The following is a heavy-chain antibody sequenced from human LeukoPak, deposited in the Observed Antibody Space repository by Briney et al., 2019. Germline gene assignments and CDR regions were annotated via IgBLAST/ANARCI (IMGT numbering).Heavy chain of an antibody. CDR1: GGSFISGNYY. V-gene: IGHV4-61*09. D-gene: IGHD3-22*01. CDR3: ASDITMIVLGAFDI. J-gene: IGHJ3*02. Sequence: SQTLSLTCTVSGGSFISGNYYWSWIRQPAGKGLEWIGHTYTSGSTNYNPSLKSRVTISVDTSKNQFSLKLSSVTAADTAVYYCASDITMIVLGAFDIWGQGTMVTVSS. CDR2: TYTSGST.